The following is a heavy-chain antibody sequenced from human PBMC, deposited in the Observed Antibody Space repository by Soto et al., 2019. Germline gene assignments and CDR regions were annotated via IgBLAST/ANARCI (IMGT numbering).Heavy chain of an antibody. CDR1: GYTXNSYA. J-gene: IGHJ4*02. CDR3: ARTYYDILTGYSPNPFAY. CDR2: INAGYGNT. Sequence: SXKVSCKASGYTXNSYAMHLVRQAPAQSLEWMGWINAGYGNTKHSQKFQGRVTITRDTSASTAYMELNSLRSEDTAVYYCARTYYDILTGYSPNPFAYWGQGTLVPVSS. V-gene: IGHV1-3*01. D-gene: IGHD3-9*01.